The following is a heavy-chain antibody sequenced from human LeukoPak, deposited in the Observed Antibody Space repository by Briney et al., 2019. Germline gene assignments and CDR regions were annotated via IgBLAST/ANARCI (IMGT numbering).Heavy chain of an antibody. Sequence: SVKVSCKASGGTFSSYAISWVRQAPGQGLEWMGRIIPILGIANYAQKFQGRVTITADKSTSTAYMELSSLRSEDTAVYYCASLMGATIPEKIDYWGQGTLVTVSS. V-gene: IGHV1-69*04. J-gene: IGHJ4*02. D-gene: IGHD1-26*01. CDR1: GGTFSSYA. CDR3: ASLMGATIPEKIDY. CDR2: IIPILGIA.